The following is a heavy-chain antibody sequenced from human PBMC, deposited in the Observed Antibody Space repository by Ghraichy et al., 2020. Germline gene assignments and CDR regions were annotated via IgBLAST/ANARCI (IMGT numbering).Heavy chain of an antibody. Sequence: PETLSLTCAVYGGSFSGYYWSWIRQPPGKGLEWIGEINHSGSTNYNPSLKSRVTISVDTSKNQFSLKLSSVTAADTAVYYCARGFKVRPFMGAYYFDYWGQGTLVTVSS. D-gene: IGHD3-16*01. CDR1: GGSFSGYY. V-gene: IGHV4-34*01. CDR3: ARGFKVRPFMGAYYFDY. CDR2: INHSGST. J-gene: IGHJ4*02.